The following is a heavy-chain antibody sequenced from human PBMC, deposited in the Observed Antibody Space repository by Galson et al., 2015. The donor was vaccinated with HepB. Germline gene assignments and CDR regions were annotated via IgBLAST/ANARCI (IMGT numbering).Heavy chain of an antibody. CDR3: ARDRLSSSSYYYYGMDV. D-gene: IGHD6-13*01. CDR1: GYTFTGYY. CDR2: INPSNGGT. V-gene: IGHV1-2*04. Sequence: SVKVSCKASGYTFTGYYIHWVRQAPGQGLEWMGWINPSNGGTNYAQKFQGWVTMTRDTSISTAYMELSRLRSDDTAVYYCARDRLSSSSYYYYGMDVWGQGTTVTVSS. J-gene: IGHJ6*02.